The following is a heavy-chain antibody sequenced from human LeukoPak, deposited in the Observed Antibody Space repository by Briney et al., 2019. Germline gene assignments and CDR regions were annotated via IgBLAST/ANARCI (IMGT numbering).Heavy chain of an antibody. D-gene: IGHD5-18*01. J-gene: IGHJ5*02. Sequence: SETLSLTCTVSGGSISSYDWSWIRQPAGKGLEWIGRIYTSGSTKYNPSLKSRVTMSLDTSKKQFSLKLSSVTATDTAVYYCARGGGERGYSYGFVVYGNWFDPWGQGTLVTVSS. CDR1: GGSISSYD. V-gene: IGHV4-4*07. CDR2: IYTSGST. CDR3: ARGGGERGYSYGFVVYGNWFDP.